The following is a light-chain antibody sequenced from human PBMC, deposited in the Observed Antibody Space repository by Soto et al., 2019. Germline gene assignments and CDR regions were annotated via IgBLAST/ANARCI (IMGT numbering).Light chain of an antibody. CDR3: SSYTSRSTLDYV. J-gene: IGLJ1*01. CDR1: SSDVGGYNY. V-gene: IGLV2-14*01. CDR2: EVS. Sequence: QSVLTQPASVSGSPGQSITISCTGTSSDVGGYNYVSWYQQHPGKAPKLMIYEVSNRPSGVSNRFSGSKSGNTAPLTISGLQAEDEADYYCSSYTSRSTLDYVFGSGTKVTVL.